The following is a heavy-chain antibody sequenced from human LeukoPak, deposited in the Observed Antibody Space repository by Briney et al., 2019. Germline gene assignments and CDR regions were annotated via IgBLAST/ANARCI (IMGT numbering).Heavy chain of an antibody. CDR1: GVSISTYY. CDR3: ASVSCTSSSCSYYYYMDV. CDR2: IYTSGST. Sequence: SETLSLTCTVSGVSISTYYWSWIRQPAGKGLEWIGRIYTSGSTNYNPSLKSRVTMSIDTSKNQFSLKLSSVTAADTAVYHCASVSCTSSSCSYYYYMDVWGKGTTVTLSS. J-gene: IGHJ6*03. D-gene: IGHD2-15*01. V-gene: IGHV4-4*07.